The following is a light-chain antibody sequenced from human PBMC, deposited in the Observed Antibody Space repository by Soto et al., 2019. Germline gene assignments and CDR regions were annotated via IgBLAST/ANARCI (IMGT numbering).Light chain of an antibody. CDR2: AVD. V-gene: IGLV2-8*01. Sequence: QSALTQPPSASGSPGQSVTISCTGTSRDVGGYDWVSWYQHHPGKVPRLLIYAVDKRPSGVPDRFSGSKSGNTASLTVSGLQAEDEADYYCGARLKSLSRTWVFGGGTKVTVL. J-gene: IGLJ3*02. CDR1: SRDVGGYDW. CDR3: GARLKSLSRTWV.